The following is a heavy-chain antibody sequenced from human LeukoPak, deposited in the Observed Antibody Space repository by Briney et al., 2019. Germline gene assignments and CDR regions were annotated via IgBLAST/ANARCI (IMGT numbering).Heavy chain of an antibody. V-gene: IGHV4-59*01. D-gene: IGHD6-19*01. CDR3: ARGGWKAFDI. CDR1: GGSISNKY. J-gene: IGHJ3*02. CDR2: IYYSGTT. Sequence: PSETLSLTCTVSGGSISNKYWSWIRQPPGEGLEWIGYIYYSGTTNYNPSLKSRVTTSVDTSKNQFSLKLSSVTAADTAVYYCARGGWKAFDIWGQGTMVTVSS.